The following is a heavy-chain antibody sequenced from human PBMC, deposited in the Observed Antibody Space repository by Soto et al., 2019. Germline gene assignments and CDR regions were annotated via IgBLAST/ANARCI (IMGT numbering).Heavy chain of an antibody. CDR1: GYTFTSYA. J-gene: IGHJ4*02. D-gene: IGHD3-22*01. V-gene: IGHV1-18*01. CDR3: ARDRLRGYDSSGFYS. CDR2: INPSDGNR. Sequence: ASVKVSFKASGYTFTSYAMHWVRQAPGQGLEWMGWINPSDGNRNFAQKFEDRVTMTTATSTNTVFLELRSLKSDDTAIYYCARDRLRGYDSSGFYSWGQGTMVTVSS.